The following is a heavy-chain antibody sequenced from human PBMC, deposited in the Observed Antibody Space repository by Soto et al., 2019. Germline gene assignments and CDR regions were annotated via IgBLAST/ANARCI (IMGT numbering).Heavy chain of an antibody. V-gene: IGHV4-39*01. J-gene: IGHJ5*01. CDR2: MYYIGTT. Sequence: QVQLQEAGPGLVRPSETLSLRCSVSGDSFTNGYSYWGWTRQPPGKGQEWIGTMYYIGTTYYNPSLKSRLTMSKDTSKKQFSLLVTSVTAADTAFYYCASNPTSSPWFDSWGQGTLVTVSS. CDR1: GDSFTNGYSY. CDR3: ASNPTSSPWFDS. D-gene: IGHD6-6*01.